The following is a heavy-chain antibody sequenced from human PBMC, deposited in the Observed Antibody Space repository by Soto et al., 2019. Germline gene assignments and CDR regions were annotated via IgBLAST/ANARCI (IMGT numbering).Heavy chain of an antibody. J-gene: IGHJ6*02. D-gene: IGHD6-13*01. Sequence: QSLTCTVSGGSISSYYWSWIRQPPGKGLEWIGYIYYSGSTNYNPSLKSRVTISVDTSKNQFSLKLSSVTAADTAVYYCARGGAAWDGMDVWGQGTTVTVSS. CDR2: IYYSGST. CDR1: GGSISSYY. V-gene: IGHV4-59*01. CDR3: ARGGAAWDGMDV.